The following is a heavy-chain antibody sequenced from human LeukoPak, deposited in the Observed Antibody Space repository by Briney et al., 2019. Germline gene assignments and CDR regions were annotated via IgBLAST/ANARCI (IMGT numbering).Heavy chain of an antibody. Sequence: SETLSLTCTVSGGSVSSGSYYWSWIRQPPGKGLEWIGYIYYSGSTNYNPSLKSRVTISVDTSKNQFSLKLSSVTAADTAVYYCARGRRSSSWYYFDYWGQGTLVTVSS. D-gene: IGHD6-13*01. J-gene: IGHJ4*02. CDR3: ARGRRSSSWYYFDY. CDR1: GGSVSSGSYY. CDR2: IYYSGST. V-gene: IGHV4-61*01.